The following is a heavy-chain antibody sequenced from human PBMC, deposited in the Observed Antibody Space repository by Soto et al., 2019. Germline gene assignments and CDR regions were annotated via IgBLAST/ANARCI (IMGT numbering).Heavy chain of an antibody. CDR1: GFTFRSYG. D-gene: IGHD1-1*01. CDR3: ASWKGGNRRALDI. CDR2: IWYDGSEK. J-gene: IGHJ3*02. V-gene: IGHV3-33*01. Sequence: QDQLVESGGGVVQPGRSLRLSCAASGFTFRSYGMYWVRQAPGKGLEWVAVIWYDGSEKYYGDSVKGRFTISRDNSKNTLYLQMNSLRAEDTAVYYCASWKGGNRRALDIWGQGTMVTVSS.